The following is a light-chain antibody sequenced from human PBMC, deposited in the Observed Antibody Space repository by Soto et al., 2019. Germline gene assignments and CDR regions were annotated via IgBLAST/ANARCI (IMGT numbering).Light chain of an antibody. V-gene: IGLV2-14*01. CDR3: NSFTSASPYH. J-gene: IGLJ1*01. CDR2: EVS. Sequence: QSVLTQPASVSGSPGQSITISCTGSSSDVGGYNRVSWYQQHPDKAPKLIIYEVSNRPSGVSNRFSGSKSGNTASLTISGLQAEDEADYYCNSFTSASPYHFGNGTKVTV. CDR1: SSDVGGYNR.